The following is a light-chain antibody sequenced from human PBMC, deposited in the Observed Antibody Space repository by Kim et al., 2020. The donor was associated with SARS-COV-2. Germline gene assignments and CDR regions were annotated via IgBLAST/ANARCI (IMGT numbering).Light chain of an antibody. V-gene: IGKV3-15*01. Sequence: SPGERATVSCRASQKLSSNLAWYQQNPGQAPRLLIYDVSTRATGVPARFSGSGSGTEFTLNISSLQSEDFAVYYCQQYNHWPPITFGQGTRLEIK. J-gene: IGKJ5*01. CDR2: DVS. CDR1: QKLSSN. CDR3: QQYNHWPPIT.